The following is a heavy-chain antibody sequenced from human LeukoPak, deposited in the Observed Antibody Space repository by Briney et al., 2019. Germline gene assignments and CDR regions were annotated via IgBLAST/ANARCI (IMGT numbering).Heavy chain of an antibody. CDR2: IHYSGST. CDR1: GYSISSGYY. V-gene: IGHV4-38-2*02. J-gene: IGHJ4*02. CDR3: ARHGGTMIVVVIDFDY. D-gene: IGHD3-22*01. Sequence: SETLSLTCTVSGYSISSGYYWGWIRPSPGKGLEWIGSIHYSGSTYYNPSLKSRVTISVDTSKNQFSLKLSSVTAADTAVYYCARHGGTMIVVVIDFDYWGQGTLVTVSS.